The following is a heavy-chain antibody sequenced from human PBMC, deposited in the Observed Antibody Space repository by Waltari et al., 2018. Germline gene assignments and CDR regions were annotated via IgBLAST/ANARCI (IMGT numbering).Heavy chain of an antibody. CDR2: ISSSGTTI. CDR3: ARPKGGYDSSGYYPTPFDY. CDR1: GFTFSSYE. D-gene: IGHD3-22*01. V-gene: IGHV3-48*03. J-gene: IGHJ4*02. Sequence: EVQLVESGGGLVQPGGSLRLSCAASGFTFSSYEMNWVRQAPGKGLEWVSYISSSGTTIYYADSVRGRFTISRDNAKNSLYLQMNSLRAEDTAVHYCARPKGGYDSSGYYPTPFDYWGQGTLVTVSS.